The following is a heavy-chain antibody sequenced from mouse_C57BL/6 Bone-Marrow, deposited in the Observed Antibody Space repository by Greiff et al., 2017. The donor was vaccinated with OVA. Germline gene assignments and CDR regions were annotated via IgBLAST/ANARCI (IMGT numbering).Heavy chain of an antibody. CDR2: IDPSDSYT. Sequence: QVQLQQPGAELVMPGASVKLSCKASGYTFTSYWMHWVKQRPGQGLEWIGEIDPSDSYTNYNQKFKGKSTLTVDKSSSTAYMQLSSLTSEDSAVYYCSTTVVGRAMDYWGQGTSVTVSS. CDR1: GYTFTSYW. V-gene: IGHV1-69*01. D-gene: IGHD1-1*01. J-gene: IGHJ4*01. CDR3: STTVVGRAMDY.